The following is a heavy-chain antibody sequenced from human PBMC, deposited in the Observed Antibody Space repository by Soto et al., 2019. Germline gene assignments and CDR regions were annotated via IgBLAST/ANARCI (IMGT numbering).Heavy chain of an antibody. D-gene: IGHD3-22*01. CDR2: ISETGSLR. Sequence: PGRSLRLSCTASGFAFSYYWMTWTHPTTERELECVSHISETGSLRYYADSVKGRFTISRDNSKNSVFLHMDSLRAEDTAVYYCARPSKNYYDSSGYYYPWGQGTLVTVSS. J-gene: IGHJ4*02. CDR3: ARPSKNYYDSSGYYYP. CDR1: GFAFSYYW. V-gene: IGHV3-11*01.